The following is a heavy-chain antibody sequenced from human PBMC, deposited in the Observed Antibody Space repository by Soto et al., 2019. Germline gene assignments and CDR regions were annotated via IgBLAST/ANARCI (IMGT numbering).Heavy chain of an antibody. V-gene: IGHV3-23*01. Sequence: GGSLRLSCSTSGFTFSTYAMNWVRQAPGKGLEWVSALSGSGGTTYYADSVRGRFTISRDNSKNTLFLQMSSLRAEDTALYYCAKQRAGYGSGSDTFYLDCWGQGTLVTVSS. D-gene: IGHD3-10*01. J-gene: IGHJ4*02. CDR2: LSGSGGTT. CDR1: GFTFSTYA. CDR3: AKQRAGYGSGSDTFYLDC.